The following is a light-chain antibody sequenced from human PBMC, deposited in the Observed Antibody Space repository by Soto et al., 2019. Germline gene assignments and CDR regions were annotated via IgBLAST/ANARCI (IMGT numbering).Light chain of an antibody. J-gene: IGKJ2*01. CDR1: QGISSW. V-gene: IGKV1-12*01. CDR3: QQYGSSPYT. Sequence: DIQMTQSPSSVSASVGDRVTITCRASQGISSWLAWYQQKPGKAPKLLIYAASSLQSGVPSRFSGSGSGTDFTLTIHRLGPEGFAVYYCQQYGSSPYTFGLGTKLEIK. CDR2: AAS.